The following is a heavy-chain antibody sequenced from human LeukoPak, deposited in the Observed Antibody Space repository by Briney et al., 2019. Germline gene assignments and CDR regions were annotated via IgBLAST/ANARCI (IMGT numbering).Heavy chain of an antibody. V-gene: IGHV4-59*01. Sequence: SETLSLTCTVSDGSINYYYWSWIRQPPGKELEWIGFVYYNGNTNYNPSLKSRVSLSVDTSKNQFSLRLNSVTAADTAVYYCARHYCTGDNCYYFDYWGQGTLVTVSS. CDR2: VYYNGNT. J-gene: IGHJ4*02. D-gene: IGHD2-8*02. CDR3: ARHYCTGDNCYYFDY. CDR1: DGSINYYY.